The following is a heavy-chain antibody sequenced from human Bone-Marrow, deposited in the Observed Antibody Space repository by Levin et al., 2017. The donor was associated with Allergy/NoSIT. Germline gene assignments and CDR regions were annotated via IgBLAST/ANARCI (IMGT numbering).Heavy chain of an antibody. D-gene: IGHD3-10*01. CDR1: EYSFSIYW. Sequence: GGSLRLSCKGSEYSFSIYWISWVRQMPGKGLEWMGRIDPTDSNTKYSPSFEGHVTISVDKSTSTAYLQWSSLKASDTAIYYCARVRGSGSYFNPFYYYYLDVWGKGTEVTVS. CDR3: ARVRGSGSYFNPFYYYYLDV. V-gene: IGHV5-10-1*01. CDR2: IDPTDSNT. J-gene: IGHJ6*03.